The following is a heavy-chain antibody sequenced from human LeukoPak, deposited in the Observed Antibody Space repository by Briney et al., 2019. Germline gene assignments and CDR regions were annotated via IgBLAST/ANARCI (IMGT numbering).Heavy chain of an antibody. J-gene: IGHJ4*02. V-gene: IGHV4-59*01. CDR2: IYHNGNS. Sequence: SETLSLTCSVFGDSFNEYYWNWVRQPPGKGLQWIGYIYHNGNSNYNPSLKGRLTISVDTAKNQFSLKLTSVTAADTAVYYCARDGGLQSHFDYWGQGVLVTVSS. CDR1: GDSFNEYY. CDR3: ARDGGLQSHFDY. D-gene: IGHD5-24*01.